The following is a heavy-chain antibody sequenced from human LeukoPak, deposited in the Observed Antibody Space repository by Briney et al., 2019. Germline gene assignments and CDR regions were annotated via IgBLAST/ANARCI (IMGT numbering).Heavy chain of an antibody. V-gene: IGHV4-59*08. CDR2: IYYSGST. D-gene: IGHD3-10*01. J-gene: IGHJ4*02. CDR3: ARGDVLLWFGEF. CDR1: GGSISSYY. Sequence: SETLSLTCTVSGGSISSYYWSWIRQPPGKGLEWIGYIYYSGSTNYNPSLKSRVTISVDTSKNQFSLKLSSVTAADTAVYYCARGDVLLWFGEFWGQGTLVTVSS.